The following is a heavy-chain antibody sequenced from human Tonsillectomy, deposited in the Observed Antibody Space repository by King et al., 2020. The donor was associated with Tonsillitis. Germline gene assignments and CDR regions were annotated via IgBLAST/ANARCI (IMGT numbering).Heavy chain of an antibody. Sequence: VQLVESGGGVVQPGRSLRLSCAASGFTFSTYSIHWVRQAPGKGLEWVAVISQGGNNKYYADSVRGRFTISRENSKKTLYLQMNSLRAEDTAVYYCAREAHYYDSSELDYWGQGTLVTVSS. CDR1: GFTFSTYS. CDR3: AREAHYYDSSELDY. V-gene: IGHV3-30*04. CDR2: ISQGGNNK. J-gene: IGHJ4*02. D-gene: IGHD3-22*01.